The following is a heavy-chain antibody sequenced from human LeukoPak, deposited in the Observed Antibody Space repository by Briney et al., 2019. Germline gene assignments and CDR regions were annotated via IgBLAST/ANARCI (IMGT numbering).Heavy chain of an antibody. CDR2: INPNSGGT. J-gene: IGHJ6*03. D-gene: IGHD1-26*01. CDR3: ARGELLPYYYYYYMDV. Sequence: PQASVKVSCKASGYTFTGHYMHWVRQAPGQGLEWMGWINPNSGGTNYAQKFQGRVTMTRDTSISTAYMELSRLRSDDTAVYYCARGELLPYYYYYYMDVWGKGTTVTVSS. CDR1: GYTFTGHY. V-gene: IGHV1-2*02.